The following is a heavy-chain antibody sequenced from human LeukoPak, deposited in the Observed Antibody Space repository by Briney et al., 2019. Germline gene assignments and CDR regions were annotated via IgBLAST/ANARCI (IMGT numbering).Heavy chain of an antibody. D-gene: IGHD6-13*01. CDR3: ARHTAATGAADS. V-gene: IGHV6-1*01. J-gene: IGHJ4*02. Sequence: SQTLSLTCAISGDGVSSNSAAWNWYRQSPSRGLEWLGRTYYRSRWYNDYAVSVQSRLTVNPGTSKNQFSLQLNSVTPEDTAVYYCARHTAATGAADSWGQGTLVTVSS. CDR1: GDGVSSNSAA. CDR2: TYYRSRWYN.